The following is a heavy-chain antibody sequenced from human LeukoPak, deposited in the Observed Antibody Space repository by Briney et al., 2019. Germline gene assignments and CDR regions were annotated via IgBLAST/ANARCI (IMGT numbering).Heavy chain of an antibody. CDR1: GFTFDDYA. J-gene: IGHJ4*02. CDR3: AKDKFDGSGSYYFDY. D-gene: IGHD3-10*01. V-gene: IGHV3-43D*03. Sequence: PGGSLRLSCAASGFTFDDYAMHWVRQAPGKGLEWVSLISWDGGRTYYADSVKGRFTISRDNSKNSLYLQMNSLRAEDTALYYCAKDKFDGSGSYYFDYWGQGTLVTVSS. CDR2: ISWDGGRT.